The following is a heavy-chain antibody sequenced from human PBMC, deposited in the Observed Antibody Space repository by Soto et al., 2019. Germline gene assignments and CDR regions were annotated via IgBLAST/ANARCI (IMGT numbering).Heavy chain of an antibody. CDR3: ARKGGLGHAFDI. D-gene: IGHD3-16*01. V-gene: IGHV3-30-3*01. J-gene: IGHJ3*02. Sequence: QVQLVESGGGVVQPGRSLRLSCAASGFTFSSYAMHWVRQAPGKGLEWVAVISYDGSNKYYADSVKGRFTISRDNSKNTLYLQMNSLRAEDTAVYYCARKGGLGHAFDIWGQGTMVTVSS. CDR1: GFTFSSYA. CDR2: ISYDGSNK.